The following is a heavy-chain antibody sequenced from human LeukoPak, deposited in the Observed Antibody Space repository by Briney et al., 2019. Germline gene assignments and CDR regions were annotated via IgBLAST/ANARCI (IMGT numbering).Heavy chain of an antibody. CDR1: GFTFSSYA. J-gene: IGHJ4*02. CDR3: ARSHLSTAGFLGY. Sequence: PGGSLRLSCAASGFTFSSYAMSWVRQAPGKGLEWVSAISGSGGSTYYADSVKGRFTISRDNAENSLYLQMNSLRAEDTAVYYCARSHLSTAGFLGYWGQGTLVTVSS. V-gene: IGHV3-23*01. D-gene: IGHD2-21*02. CDR2: ISGSGGST.